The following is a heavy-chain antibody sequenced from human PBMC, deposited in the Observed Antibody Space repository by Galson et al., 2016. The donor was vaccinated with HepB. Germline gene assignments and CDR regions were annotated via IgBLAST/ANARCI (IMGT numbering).Heavy chain of an antibody. J-gene: IGHJ4*02. D-gene: IGHD6-19*01. CDR2: ISWNSGSN. Sequence: SLRLSCAASGFTFDYYALHWVRQAPGRGLEWVSGISWNSGSNGCADSVKGRFTISRDNAKNSLYLQMNSLRAEDTALYYCAKWGSSAWYTDRYYFDYWGQGALVTVSS. CDR1: GFTFDYYA. V-gene: IGHV3-9*01. CDR3: AKWGSSAWYTDRYYFDY.